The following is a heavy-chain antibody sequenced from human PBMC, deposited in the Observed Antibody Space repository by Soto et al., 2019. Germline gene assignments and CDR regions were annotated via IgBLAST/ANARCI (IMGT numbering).Heavy chain of an antibody. CDR2: IYYSGST. J-gene: IGHJ3*02. CDR3: ARLPMATSLSTPYAFDI. Sequence: PSETLSLTCTFSGGSISSYYWSLIRQPPGKGLEWIGYIYYSGSTYYNPSLKSRVTISVDTSKNQFSLKLSSVTAADTAVYYCARLPMATSLSTPYAFDIWGQGTMVTVSS. V-gene: IGHV4-59*04. CDR1: GGSISSYY.